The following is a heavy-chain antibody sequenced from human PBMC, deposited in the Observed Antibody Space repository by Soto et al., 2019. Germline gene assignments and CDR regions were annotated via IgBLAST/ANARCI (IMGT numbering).Heavy chain of an antibody. D-gene: IGHD6-13*01. V-gene: IGHV4-31*03. Sequence: SETLSLTCSVSGGSITNGAYYWTWLRQDPGKGLEWIGYIYHSGSTYYNPSLQSRVTMSVDTSKNQFSLTLRSVTAADTAVYFCARIRGGAAGNFDYWGQGTLVTVSS. CDR1: GGSITNGAYY. J-gene: IGHJ4*02. CDR2: IYHSGST. CDR3: ARIRGGAAGNFDY.